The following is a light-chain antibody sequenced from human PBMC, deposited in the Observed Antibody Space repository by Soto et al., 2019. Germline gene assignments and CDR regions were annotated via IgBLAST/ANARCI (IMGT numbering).Light chain of an antibody. CDR1: QSISKY. V-gene: IGKV1-39*01. CDR3: QQSYNTPPLT. Sequence: DIQMTQSPSSLSASVGDRVTITCRASQSISKYLNWYQQKPGKAPKLLIVGASRLQSGGPSRFSGSGSGTEFSLTIRSLQTEDFATNSCQQSYNTPPLTFGQGTRLEIK. J-gene: IGKJ5*01. CDR2: GAS.